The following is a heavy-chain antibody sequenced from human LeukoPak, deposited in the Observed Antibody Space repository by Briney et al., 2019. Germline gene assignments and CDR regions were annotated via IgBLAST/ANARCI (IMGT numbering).Heavy chain of an antibody. D-gene: IGHD1-7*01. V-gene: IGHV3-23*01. CDR3: AKISTVTTVMEAFDI. J-gene: IGHJ3*02. Sequence: GGSLRLSCAASGFTFRDYAMNWVRQAPGKGLEWVSSIAGSSGSTYYADSVKGRFTISRDNSKNTLYLQMNSLRAEDTAIYYCAKISTVTTVMEAFDIWGQGTMVTVSS. CDR2: IAGSSGST. CDR1: GFTFRDYA.